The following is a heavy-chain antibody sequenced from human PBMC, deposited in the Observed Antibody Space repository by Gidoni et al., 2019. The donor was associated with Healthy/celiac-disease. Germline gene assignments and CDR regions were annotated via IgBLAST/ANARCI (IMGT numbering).Heavy chain of an antibody. V-gene: IGHV1-18*01. J-gene: IGHJ1*01. CDR1: GYTFTSYG. CDR3: ARDQGVNLRLGELSSPGAGTAEYFQH. CDR2: ISAYNGNT. Sequence: QVQLVQSGAEVKKPGASVKVSCKASGYTFTSYGISWVRQAPGQGLVWMGWISAYNGNTNYAQKLQGRVTMTTDTSTSTAYMELSSLRSDDTAVYYCARDQGVNLRLGELSSPGAGTAEYFQHWGQGTLVTVSS. D-gene: IGHD3-16*02.